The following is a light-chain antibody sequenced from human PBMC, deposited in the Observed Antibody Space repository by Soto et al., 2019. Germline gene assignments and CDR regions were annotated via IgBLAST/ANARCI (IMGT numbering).Light chain of an antibody. J-gene: IGLJ1*01. CDR2: EDT. CDR3: CSYASSVTYV. V-gene: IGLV2-23*01. Sequence: QSALTQPASVSGSPGQSITISCTGTSSDVGGYNLVSWYQQHPGTAPKLMIYEDTKRPSGVSNRFSGSKSGNTASLTISGLQAEDEADYYCCSYASSVTYVFGTGTKVTVL. CDR1: SSDVGGYNL.